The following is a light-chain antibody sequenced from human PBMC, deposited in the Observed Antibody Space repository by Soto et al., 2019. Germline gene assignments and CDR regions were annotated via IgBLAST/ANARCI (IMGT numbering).Light chain of an antibody. J-gene: IGKJ1*01. Sequence: EIVLTQSPAILSLSPGDTATLSCRASQTVSNYLTWYQQKPGQAPRLLIYDTSKRAAGIPARFSGSGSGTDFTLTISSLEPEDFAVYYCQYYGTSPQTFGQGTKVDIK. V-gene: IGKV3-11*01. CDR1: QTVSNY. CDR2: DTS. CDR3: QYYGTSPQT.